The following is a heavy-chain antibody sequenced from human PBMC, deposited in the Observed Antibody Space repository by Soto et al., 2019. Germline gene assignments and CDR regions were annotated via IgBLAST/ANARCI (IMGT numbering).Heavy chain of an antibody. CDR2: IDPSDSYT. J-gene: IGHJ6*02. V-gene: IGHV5-10-1*01. CDR1: GYSFTRYW. CDR3: ASFRLYSSSWYGMDF. Sequence: PGESLKISCKGSGYSFTRYWISWVRQMPGKGLEWMGRIDPSDSYTNYSPSFQGHVTISADKSISTAYLQWSSLKASDTAMYYCASFRLYSSSWYGMDFWGQGTTVTV. D-gene: IGHD6-13*01.